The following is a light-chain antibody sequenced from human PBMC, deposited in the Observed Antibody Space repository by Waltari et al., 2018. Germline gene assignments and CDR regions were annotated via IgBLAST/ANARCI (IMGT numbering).Light chain of an antibody. CDR2: VIS. CDR3: QQYSSYPLT. J-gene: IGKJ4*01. CDR1: QTINKY. V-gene: IGKV1-39*01. Sequence: DIQMTQSPSSLSASVGDRVTITCRASQTINKYLNWYQKKPGRAPKVLISVISYLHTGVPSRFSGSGSGTDFTLTISSLQPEDFATYYCQQYSSYPLTFGGGTRVEIK.